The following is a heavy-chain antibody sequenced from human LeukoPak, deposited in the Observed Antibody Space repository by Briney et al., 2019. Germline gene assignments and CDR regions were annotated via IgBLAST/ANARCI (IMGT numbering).Heavy chain of an antibody. CDR2: ISAYNGNT. D-gene: IGHD3-22*01. V-gene: IGHV1-18*01. CDR1: GYTFTSYG. Sequence: ASVKVSCKASGYTFTSYGISWVRQAPGQGLEWMGWISAYNGNTNYAQKLQGRVTMTTDTSTSTAYMELRSLRSEDTAVYYCARDDKGGYYYDSSGLGWFDPWGQGTLVTVSS. J-gene: IGHJ5*02. CDR3: ARDDKGGYYYDSSGLGWFDP.